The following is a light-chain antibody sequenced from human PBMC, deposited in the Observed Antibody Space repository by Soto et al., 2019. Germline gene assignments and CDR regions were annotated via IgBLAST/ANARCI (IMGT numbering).Light chain of an antibody. CDR2: EVT. J-gene: IGLJ1*01. CDR3: SSYTTTSTYV. CDR1: SSDVGGYDY. V-gene: IGLV2-14*01. Sequence: QSALTQPASVSWSPGQSITISCTGTSSDVGGYDYVSWYQQHPGKAPKFMIYEVTNRPSGVSHRFSGSKSGNTASLTISGLQAEDEADYYCSSYTTTSTYVFGTGTKGTVL.